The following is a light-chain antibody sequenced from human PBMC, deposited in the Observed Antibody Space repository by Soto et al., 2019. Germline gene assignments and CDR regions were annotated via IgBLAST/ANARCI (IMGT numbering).Light chain of an antibody. Sequence: DIQMTQSPSTLSGSVGDRVTITCRASQTISSWLAWYQQKPGKAPNLLIYKASTLKSGVPSRFSGSGSGTEFTLIISSLQPDDVATYSCQQYVSYPLTFGGGTKVDIK. CDR3: QQYVSYPLT. CDR1: QTISSW. CDR2: KAS. V-gene: IGKV1-5*03. J-gene: IGKJ4*01.